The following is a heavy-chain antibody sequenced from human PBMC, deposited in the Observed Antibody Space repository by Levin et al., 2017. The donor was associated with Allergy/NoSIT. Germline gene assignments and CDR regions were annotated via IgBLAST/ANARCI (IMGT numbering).Heavy chain of an antibody. CDR2: ISGSGGST. V-gene: IGHV3-23*01. CDR1: GFTFSSYA. Sequence: PGGSLRLSCAASGFTFSSYAMSWVRQAPGKGLEWVSAISGSGGSTYYADSVKGRFTISRDNSKNTLYLQMNSLRAEDTAVYYCAKAGEEYQLLGASYYYGMDGWGQGTTVTVSS. J-gene: IGHJ6*02. D-gene: IGHD2-2*01. CDR3: AKAGEEYQLLGASYYYGMDG.